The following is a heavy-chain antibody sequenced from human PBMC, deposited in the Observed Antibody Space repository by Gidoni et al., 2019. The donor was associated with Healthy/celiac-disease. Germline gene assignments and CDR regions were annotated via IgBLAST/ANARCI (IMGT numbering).Heavy chain of an antibody. V-gene: IGHV3-23*01. Sequence: EVQLLESGGGSVQPGRSLVLACAAPVLTLSSYAMSWVRQAPGKGPEWVSAISGSGGRPYYAESVKGRFPFPRDNSKTTLYLHMNSLRAEATAVYSCAKDRRIAVEGRGFDIWGQGPMVTVSS. CDR3: AKDRRIAVEGRGFDI. D-gene: IGHD6-19*01. CDR1: VLTLSSYA. CDR2: ISGSGGRP. J-gene: IGHJ3*02.